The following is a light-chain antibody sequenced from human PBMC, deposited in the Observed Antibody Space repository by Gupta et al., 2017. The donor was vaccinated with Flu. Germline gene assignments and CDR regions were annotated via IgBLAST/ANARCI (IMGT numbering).Light chain of an antibody. CDR2: EVT. CDR3: SSYTNTNTPYV. V-gene: IGLV2-14*01. Sequence: QSALTQPASVSGSRGQSITISCTGSDSDLGTYDYVSWYQQHPGKAPKLMIFEVTNRPSGVSSRFSGSKSGNTASLTISGLQAEDEADYYCSSYTNTNTPYVFGTGTRVTVL. J-gene: IGLJ1*01. CDR1: DSDLGTYDY.